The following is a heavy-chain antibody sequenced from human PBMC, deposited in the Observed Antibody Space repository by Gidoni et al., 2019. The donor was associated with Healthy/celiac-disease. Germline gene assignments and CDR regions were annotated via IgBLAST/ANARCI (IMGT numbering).Heavy chain of an antibody. CDR1: GYSFTSYW. D-gene: IGHD3-22*01. J-gene: IGHJ4*02. CDR2: IDPSDSYT. CDR3: ATSYYYDSSGYYSRDHYFDY. V-gene: IGHV5-10-1*01. Sequence: EVQLVQSGAAVKKPGESLRISCKGSGYSFTSYWISWVRQMPGKGLEWMGRIDPSDSYTNDSPSFQGHVTISADKSISTAYLQWSSLKASDTAMYYCATSYYYDSSGYYSRDHYFDYWGQGTLVTVSS.